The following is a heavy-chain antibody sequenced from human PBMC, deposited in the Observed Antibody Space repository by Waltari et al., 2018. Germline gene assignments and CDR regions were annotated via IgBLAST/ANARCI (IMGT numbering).Heavy chain of an antibody. CDR2: IFHSGST. J-gene: IGHJ3*02. CDR1: GYSIRSGYY. CDR3: ARGPVFGAFDI. V-gene: IGHV4-38-2*02. Sequence: QEQLLESGPGLVKPSETLSLTCIVSGYSIRSGYYWGWIRQPPGKGLEWIGGIFHSGSTYSNPSLSSRVTISVDTSKNQFSLRLSSVTAADTAVYYCARGPVFGAFDIWGQGTMVTVSS. D-gene: IGHD3-10*01.